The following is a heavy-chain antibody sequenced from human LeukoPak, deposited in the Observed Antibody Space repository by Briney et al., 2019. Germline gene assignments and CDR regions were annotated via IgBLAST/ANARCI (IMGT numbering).Heavy chain of an antibody. V-gene: IGHV1-46*01. Sequence: GASVKVSCKASGYTFTSYYMHWVRQAPGQGLEWMGIINPSGGSTSYAQKFQGRVTMTRDTSTSTVYMELSSLRSEDTAVYYCARGPPIYCSSTSCYAYYMDVWGKGTTVTVSS. D-gene: IGHD2-2*01. CDR1: GYTFTSYY. J-gene: IGHJ6*03. CDR2: INPSGGST. CDR3: ARGPPIYCSSTSCYAYYMDV.